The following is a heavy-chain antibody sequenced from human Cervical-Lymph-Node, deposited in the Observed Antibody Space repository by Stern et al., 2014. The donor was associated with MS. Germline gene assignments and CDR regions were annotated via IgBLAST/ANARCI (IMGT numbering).Heavy chain of an antibody. CDR3: ARQMTHGPCDL. Sequence: QEQLVESGGGVVQPGRSLRLCCAASGFTFSAYAMHWVRQAPGEGLEWVSVISYDGANKYYADSVKGRFTISRDNSKNTLYLRMNSLRPDDTAVYYCARQMTHGPCDLWGRGTLVTVSS. CDR1: GFTFSAYA. D-gene: IGHD2-21*02. J-gene: IGHJ2*01. CDR2: ISYDGANK. V-gene: IGHV3-30-3*01.